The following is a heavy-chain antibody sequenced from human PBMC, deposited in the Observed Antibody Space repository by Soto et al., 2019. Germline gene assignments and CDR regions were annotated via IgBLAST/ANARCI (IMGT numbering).Heavy chain of an antibody. CDR2: ISPESDKA. CDR3: TRDLFFISPAPVTTDAY. D-gene: IGHD4-17*01. V-gene: IGHV1-18*01. CDR1: GYTFTSFG. Sequence: VQLVQSGAEVKKPGASVKVSCKASGYTFTSFGLSWVRQAPGQGPEWMGWISPESDKATYAHKFQGRITMTTDTSTTTAYMDLRSLRSDATDVYYCTRDLFFISPAPVTTDAYWGQRTLVSVSS. J-gene: IGHJ4*02.